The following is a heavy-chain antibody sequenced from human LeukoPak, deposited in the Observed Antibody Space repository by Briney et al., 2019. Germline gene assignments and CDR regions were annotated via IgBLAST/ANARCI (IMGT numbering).Heavy chain of an antibody. D-gene: IGHD3-22*01. CDR3: ATDSAGREIVVATLFDY. CDR2: FNPENGET. J-gene: IGHJ4*02. Sequence: ASVKVSCKVSGHTLTELSMHWVRQAPGKGLEWMGGFNPENGETIYAQKFQGRVTMTEATSTDTAYMELSSLRSEDTAVYYCATDSAGREIVVATLFDYWGQGTLVTVSS. CDR1: GHTLTELS. V-gene: IGHV1-24*01.